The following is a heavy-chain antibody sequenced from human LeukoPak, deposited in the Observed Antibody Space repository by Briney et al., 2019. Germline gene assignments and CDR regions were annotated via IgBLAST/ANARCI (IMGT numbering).Heavy chain of an antibody. CDR1: GGSLSGYY. D-gene: IGHD2-8*01. CDR2: IDQSGSA. CDR3: ARGLVSHVGLCKY. J-gene: IGHJ4*02. V-gene: IGHV4-34*01. Sequence: SETLSLTCAVYGGSLSGYYRSWIRQPPGKGLEWIGEIDQSGSANYNPSLKSRVTMSIDTSKNQFSLKLSSVTAADTAVYYCARGLVSHVGLCKYRGQGTLVTVSS.